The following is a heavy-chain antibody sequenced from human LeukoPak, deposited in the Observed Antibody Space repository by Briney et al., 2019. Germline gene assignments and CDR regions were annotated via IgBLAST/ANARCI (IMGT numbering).Heavy chain of an antibody. CDR1: GFTFRDYW. J-gene: IGHJ6*04. V-gene: IGHV3-7*03. CDR3: ARDQYELRSYYYGMDA. Sequence: GGSLRLSCAASGFTFRDYWMTWVRQAPGKGLEWVANIKRDGSEKYYVDSVRGRFIISRDNAKNPLYLQMNGLRVEDTAVYYCARDQYELRSYYYGMDAWGKGTTVSVSS. D-gene: IGHD2-2*01. CDR2: IKRDGSEK.